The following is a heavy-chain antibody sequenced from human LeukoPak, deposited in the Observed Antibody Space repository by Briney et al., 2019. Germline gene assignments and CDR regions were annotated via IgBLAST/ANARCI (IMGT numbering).Heavy chain of an antibody. CDR1: GFTFSSFS. J-gene: IGHJ3*02. Sequence: GGSLRLSCAASGFTFSSFSVNWVRQAPGKGLEWVSSITSSSRYIYYAESVKGRFTISRDNAKNSLYLQMNSLRAEDTAVYYCARDLVVSSSGWYFEVAFDIWGQGTMVTVSS. D-gene: IGHD6-19*01. CDR2: ITSSSRYI. CDR3: ARDLVVSSSGWYFEVAFDI. V-gene: IGHV3-21*01.